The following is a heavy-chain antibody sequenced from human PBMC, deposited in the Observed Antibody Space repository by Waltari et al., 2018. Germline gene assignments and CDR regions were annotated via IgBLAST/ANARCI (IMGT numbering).Heavy chain of an antibody. CDR1: GFSFSNYG. Sequence: EVQLVESGGGLVKSGGSLRLACAASGFSFSNYGINWVRQAPGKGLEWVSFISGSGAFMYYVESVKGRFTVSRDNAKNVVYLQMSDLRVEDTALYYCARERLTTMVTPWDFWGQGTLVTVSS. CDR2: ISGSGAFM. CDR3: ARERLTTMVTPWDF. J-gene: IGHJ1*01. V-gene: IGHV3-21*02. D-gene: IGHD2-8*01.